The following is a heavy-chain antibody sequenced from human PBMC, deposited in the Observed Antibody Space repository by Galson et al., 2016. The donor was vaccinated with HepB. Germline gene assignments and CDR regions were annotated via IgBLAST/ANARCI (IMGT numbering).Heavy chain of an antibody. D-gene: IGHD1-26*01. J-gene: IGHJ4*02. V-gene: IGHV3-48*04. CDR2: ISSTSSRI. CDR3: AALSGSSDY. Sequence: SLRLSCAASGFTFPSYPMNWVRQAPGKGPEWVSYISSTSSRIYYADSVKGRFTISRDNAKNSLFLQLNSLRVEDTAVYYCAALSGSSDYWGQGTLVTVSS. CDR1: GFTFPSYP.